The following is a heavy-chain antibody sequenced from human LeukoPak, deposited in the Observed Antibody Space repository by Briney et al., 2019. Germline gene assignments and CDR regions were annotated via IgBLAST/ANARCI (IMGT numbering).Heavy chain of an antibody. V-gene: IGHV3-21*01. Sequence: PGGSLRLSCAASGFTLATYSMNWVRQAPGKGLEWVSSISSSSSYIFYADSVKGRFTISRDNAKNSLYLQMNSLRAEDTAVYHCASSDYGGFDYWGQGTLVTVSS. CDR1: GFTLATYS. CDR2: ISSSSSYI. D-gene: IGHD4-17*01. J-gene: IGHJ4*02. CDR3: ASSDYGGFDY.